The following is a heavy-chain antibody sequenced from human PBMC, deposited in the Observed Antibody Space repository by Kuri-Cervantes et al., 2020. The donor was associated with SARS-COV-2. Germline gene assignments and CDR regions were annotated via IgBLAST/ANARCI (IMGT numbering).Heavy chain of an antibody. V-gene: IGHV4-30-4*01. CDR3: ARQMMSSITIFGVVITRKWFDP. D-gene: IGHD3-3*01. CDR2: IYYSGST. CDR1: GGSISSGDYY. J-gene: IGHJ5*02. Sequence: SETLSLTCTVSGGSISSGDYYWTWIRQPPGKGLEWIGYIYYSGSTYYNPSLKSRVTISVDTSKNQFSLKLNSVTAADTAVYYCARQMMSSITIFGVVITRKWFDPWGQGTLVTVSS.